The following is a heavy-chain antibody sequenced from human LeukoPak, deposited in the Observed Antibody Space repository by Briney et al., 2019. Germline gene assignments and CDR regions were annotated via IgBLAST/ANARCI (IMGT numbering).Heavy chain of an antibody. J-gene: IGHJ4*02. CDR2: ISYDGSNK. CDR3: AKDLRYFDRYEPFDH. Sequence: LTGGSLRLSCAASGFAFSTYAMHWVRQAPGKGLEWVAVISYDGSNKYYADSVKGRFTISRDNSKNTLYLQMNSLRAEDTAVYYCAKDLRYFDRYEPFDHWGQGTLVTVSS. CDR1: GFAFSTYA. V-gene: IGHV3-30-3*01. D-gene: IGHD3-9*01.